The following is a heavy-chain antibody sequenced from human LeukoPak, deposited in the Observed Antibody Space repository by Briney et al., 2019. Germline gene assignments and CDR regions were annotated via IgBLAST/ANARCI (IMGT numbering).Heavy chain of an antibody. Sequence: GGSLRLSCAASGFTVSSNYMSWVRQAPGKGLEGVSIIYSGGTTFYADSVKGRFTISRDNSKNTLYLQMNSLRVEDTAVYYCARDEFYGSGTFWGQGTLVTVSS. J-gene: IGHJ4*02. CDR2: IYSGGTT. V-gene: IGHV3-53*01. D-gene: IGHD3-10*01. CDR1: GFTVSSNY. CDR3: ARDEFYGSGTF.